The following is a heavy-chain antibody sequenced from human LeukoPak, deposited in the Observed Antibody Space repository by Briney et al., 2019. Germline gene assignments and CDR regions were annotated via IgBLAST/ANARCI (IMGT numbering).Heavy chain of an antibody. J-gene: IGHJ4*02. CDR1: GGSISSSSCY. D-gene: IGHD3-22*01. CDR2: IYYSGST. Sequence: PSETLSLTCTVSGGSISSSSCYWGWIRQPPGKGLEWIGSIYYSGSTYYNPSLKSRVTISVVTSKNQFSLKLSSVTAADTAVYYCARVVDYYDSSGYYYSDYFDYWGQGTLVTVSS. V-gene: IGHV4-39*07. CDR3: ARVVDYYDSSGYYYSDYFDY.